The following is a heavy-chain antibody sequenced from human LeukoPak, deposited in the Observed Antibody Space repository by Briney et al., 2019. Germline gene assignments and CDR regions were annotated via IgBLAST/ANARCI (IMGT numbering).Heavy chain of an antibody. J-gene: IGHJ4*02. CDR2: INHSGST. D-gene: IGHD3-10*01. V-gene: IGHV4-34*01. Sequence: SETLSLTCAVYGGSFSGYYWSWIRQPPGKGLEWIGEINHSGSTNYNPSLKSRVTISVYTSKNQFSLKLSSVTAADTAVYYCARGRGGYYGSGRPFDYWGQGTLVTVSS. CDR3: ARGRGGYYGSGRPFDY. CDR1: GGSFSGYY.